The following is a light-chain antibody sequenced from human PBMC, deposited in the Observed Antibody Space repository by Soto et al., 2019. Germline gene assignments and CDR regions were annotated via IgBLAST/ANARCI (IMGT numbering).Light chain of an antibody. Sequence: EIELTQSPGTLSLSPGERDTLSCRASQSVSSSYLAWYQQKPGQAPRLLIYGASSRATGIPDRFSGSGSGTDFTLTISRLEPEDFAVYYCQQYGSSRTFGQGTKVDIK. V-gene: IGKV3-20*01. CDR3: QQYGSSRT. J-gene: IGKJ1*01. CDR1: QSVSSSY. CDR2: GAS.